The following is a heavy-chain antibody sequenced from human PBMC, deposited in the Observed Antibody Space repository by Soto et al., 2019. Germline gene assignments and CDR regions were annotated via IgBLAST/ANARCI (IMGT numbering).Heavy chain of an antibody. J-gene: IGHJ4*02. CDR1: GASINTYY. CDR2: MYYSGST. V-gene: IGHV4-59*08. CDR3: ARLGSPRGDYYDSSGYYFDH. D-gene: IGHD3-22*01. Sequence: PSETLSLTCTISGASINTYYWSWIRQPPGQGLEWIGYMYYSGSTSYNPSLESRVTISADRPKNQFSLKLSSVTAADTAVYFCARLGSPRGDYYDSSGYYFDHWGLGTLVTVSS.